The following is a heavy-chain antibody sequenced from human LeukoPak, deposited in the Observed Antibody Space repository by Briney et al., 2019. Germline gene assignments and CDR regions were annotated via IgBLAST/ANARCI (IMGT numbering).Heavy chain of an antibody. CDR2: ISGSGGST. J-gene: IGHJ3*02. CDR3: AKFPSSSWSARGDAFDI. Sequence: GSLRLSCAASGFTFSSYAMSWVRQAPGKGLEWVSAISGSGGSTYYADSVKGRFTISRDNSKNTLYLQMNSLRAEDTAVYYCAKFPSSSWSARGDAFDIWGQGTMVTVSS. V-gene: IGHV3-23*01. CDR1: GFTFSSYA. D-gene: IGHD6-13*01.